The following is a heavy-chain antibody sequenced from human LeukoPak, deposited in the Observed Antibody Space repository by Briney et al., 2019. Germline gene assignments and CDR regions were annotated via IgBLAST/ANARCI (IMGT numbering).Heavy chain of an antibody. CDR1: GLTVSSNY. Sequence: PGGSLRLSCAASGLTVSSNYMSWVRQAPGKGLEWVSAISGSGGSTYYADSVKGRFTISRDNSKNTLYLQMNSLRAEDTAVYYCARGGSSGWYGRNWFDPWGQGTLVTVSS. CDR3: ARGGSSGWYGRNWFDP. D-gene: IGHD6-19*01. V-gene: IGHV3-23*01. J-gene: IGHJ5*02. CDR2: ISGSGGST.